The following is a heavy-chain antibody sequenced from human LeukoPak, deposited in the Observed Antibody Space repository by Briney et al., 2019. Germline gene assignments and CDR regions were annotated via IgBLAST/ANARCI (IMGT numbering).Heavy chain of an antibody. J-gene: IGHJ3*02. CDR2: IYTSGST. CDR3: ARGKYGFWSGYYGDAFDI. D-gene: IGHD3-3*01. CDR1: GGSISSGSYY. V-gene: IGHV4-61*02. Sequence: PSETLSLTCTVSGGSISSGSYYWSWIRQPAGKGLEWIGRIYTSGSTNYNPSLKSRVTISVDTSKNQFSLKLSSVTAADTAVYYCARGKYGFWSGYYGDAFDIWGQGTMVTVSS.